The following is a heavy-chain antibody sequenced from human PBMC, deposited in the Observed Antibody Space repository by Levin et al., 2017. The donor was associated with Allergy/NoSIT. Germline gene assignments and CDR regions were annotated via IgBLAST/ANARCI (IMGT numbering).Heavy chain of an antibody. D-gene: IGHD1-26*01. CDR3: ARGTGGVGATTFDY. J-gene: IGHJ4*02. CDR1: GGTFSSYA. Sequence: ASVKVSCKASGGTFSSYAISWVRQAPGQGLEWMGRIIPILGIANYAQKFQGRVTITADKSTSTAYMELSSLRSEDTAVYYCARGTGGVGATTFDYWGQGTLVTVSS. V-gene: IGHV1-69*04. CDR2: IIPILGIA.